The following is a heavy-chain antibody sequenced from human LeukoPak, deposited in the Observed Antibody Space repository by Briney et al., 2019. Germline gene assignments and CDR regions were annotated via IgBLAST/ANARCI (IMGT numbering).Heavy chain of an antibody. CDR2: IYSGGNT. CDR1: GFTVSSNS. V-gene: IGHV3-53*01. J-gene: IGHJ4*02. D-gene: IGHD4-11*01. Sequence: PGGSLRLSCTVSGFTVSSNSWSWVRQAPGKGLEWVSFIYSGGNTHYSDSVKGRFTLSRDNSKNTLYLQMNSLRAEDTAVYYCAKVQTTFDYWGQGTLVTVSS. CDR3: AKVQTTFDY.